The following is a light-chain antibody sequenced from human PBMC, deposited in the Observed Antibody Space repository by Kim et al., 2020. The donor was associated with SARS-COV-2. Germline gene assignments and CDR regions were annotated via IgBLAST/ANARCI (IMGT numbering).Light chain of an antibody. CDR3: CSYAGSYTYV. J-gene: IGLJ1*01. CDR1: SSDVGGHNY. Sequence: QSALTQPRSVSGSPGQSVTISCTGTSSDVGGHNYVSWYQQNPGKAPQLMIYDVSKRPSGVPDRFSGSKSGNTASLTISGLQTEDGADYYCCSYAGSYTYVFGTGTKVTVL. V-gene: IGLV2-11*02. CDR2: DVS.